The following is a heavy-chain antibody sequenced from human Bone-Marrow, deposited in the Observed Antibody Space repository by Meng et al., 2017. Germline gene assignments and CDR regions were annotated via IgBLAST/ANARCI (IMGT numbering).Heavy chain of an antibody. V-gene: IGHV4-31*01. CDR3: ARDIRQGGNIWFDP. CDR2: IYYSGTT. J-gene: IGHJ5*02. CDR1: GGSISSGGYY. D-gene: IGHD3-16*01. Sequence: QVRVQESGPGLVKPSQTLSLTCTVSGGSISSGGYYWSWIRQHPGKGLEWIGYIYYSGTTYYNPSLSSLVTISVDTSKNQFSLNLSSVTAADTAVYYCARDIRQGGNIWFDPWGQGTLVTVSS.